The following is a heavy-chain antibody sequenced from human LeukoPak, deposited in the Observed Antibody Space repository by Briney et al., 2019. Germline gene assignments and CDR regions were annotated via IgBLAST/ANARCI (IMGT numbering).Heavy chain of an antibody. V-gene: IGHV3-64D*06. Sequence: GSRGLSCSASGFTFSSYAMHWVRQAPGEGLEFVSAISSNGGSTYYADSVKGRFTISRDNSKNTLYLQMSSLRAEDTAVYYCVKGQQQLNAFDIWGQGTMVTVSS. CDR2: ISSNGGST. CDR3: VKGQQQLNAFDI. CDR1: GFTFSSYA. J-gene: IGHJ3*02. D-gene: IGHD6-13*01.